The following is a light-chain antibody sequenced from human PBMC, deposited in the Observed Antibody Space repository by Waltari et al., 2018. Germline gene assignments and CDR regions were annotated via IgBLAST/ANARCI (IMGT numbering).Light chain of an antibody. CDR2: EAS. CDR3: QQYNSYSPWT. J-gene: IGKJ1*01. Sequence: DIQMTQSPSTLSASVGDRVTIPCRASQSISKWVAWYQQKTGKVPKVLIYEASSLESGVPSRFSGSGSGTEFTLTISSLQPDDCATYYCQQYNSYSPWTFGQGTKVEIK. CDR1: QSISKW. V-gene: IGKV1-5*03.